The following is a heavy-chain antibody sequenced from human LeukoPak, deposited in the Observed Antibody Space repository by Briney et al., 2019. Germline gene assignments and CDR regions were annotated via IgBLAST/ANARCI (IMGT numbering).Heavy chain of an antibody. V-gene: IGHV3-7*01. CDR2: IKQDGSEK. CDR1: GFSLSRYW. Sequence: GGSLRLSCAASGFSLSRYWVSWVRQAPGNGLEWVGNIKQDGSEKYYVDSVTGRFTISRDNAKNSLYLQMHSLRADETAVYYCARRGSGWFLAFDIWGQGTMVTVSS. J-gene: IGHJ3*02. D-gene: IGHD6-19*01. CDR3: ARRGSGWFLAFDI.